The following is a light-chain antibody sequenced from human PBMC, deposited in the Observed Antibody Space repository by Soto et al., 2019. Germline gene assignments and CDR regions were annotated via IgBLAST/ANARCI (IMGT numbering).Light chain of an antibody. J-gene: IGLJ3*02. Sequence: QLVLTQSPSASASLGASVKLTCTLNSGHSSFAIAWHQQQPGRGPRYLMRLSSDGSHVKADGIPDRFSGSSSGSERHLTISSLQPEDEADYYCQTWDSGIWVFGGGTKLTVL. CDR2: LSSDGSH. CDR3: QTWDSGIWV. CDR1: SGHSSFA. V-gene: IGLV4-69*01.